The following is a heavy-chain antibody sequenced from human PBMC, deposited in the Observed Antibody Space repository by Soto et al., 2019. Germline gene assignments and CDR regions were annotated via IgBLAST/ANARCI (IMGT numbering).Heavy chain of an antibody. CDR1: GFTFSSYW. D-gene: IGHD2-21*01. CDR2: INSDGSTT. V-gene: IGHV3-74*01. CDR3: ARRAYCGASYTDH. J-gene: IGHJ4*02. Sequence: EVQLVESGGGLVQPGGSLRLSCAASGFTFSSYWMHWLRQTPEKGLVWVSHINSDGSTTNYADSVTGRCTISRDNAKKLLYLQISSPGADDPARYSGARRAYCGASYTDHWGQGTLVTVSS.